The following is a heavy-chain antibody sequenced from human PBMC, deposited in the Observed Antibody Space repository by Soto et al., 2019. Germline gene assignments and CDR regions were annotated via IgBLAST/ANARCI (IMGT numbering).Heavy chain of an antibody. CDR1: GGSISSGGYY. Sequence: SETLSLTCTVSGGSISSGGYYWSWIRQHPGKGLEWIGYIYYSGSTYYNPSLKSRVTISVDTSKNQFSLKLSSVTAADTAVYYCARVRTTVTTLGDFDPWGQGTLVTVSS. V-gene: IGHV4-31*03. J-gene: IGHJ5*02. CDR3: ARVRTTVTTLGDFDP. CDR2: IYYSGST. D-gene: IGHD4-17*01.